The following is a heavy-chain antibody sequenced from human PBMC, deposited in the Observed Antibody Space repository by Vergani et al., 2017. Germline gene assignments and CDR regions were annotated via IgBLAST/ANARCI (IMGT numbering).Heavy chain of an antibody. CDR1: GFSLSTSGVG. Sequence: QITLKESGPTLVKPTQTLTLTCTFSGFSLSTSGVGVGWIRQPPGTALEWLALIYWDDDKRYSPSLKSRLTITKDTSKNQVVLTMTNMDPVETATYYCAHSDSIDGVVPAAWGTAMVRVSAFDVWGQATMVTVSS. V-gene: IGHV2-5*02. J-gene: IGHJ3*01. D-gene: IGHD2-2*01. CDR2: IYWDDDK. CDR3: AHSDSIDGVVPAAWGTAMVRVSAFDV.